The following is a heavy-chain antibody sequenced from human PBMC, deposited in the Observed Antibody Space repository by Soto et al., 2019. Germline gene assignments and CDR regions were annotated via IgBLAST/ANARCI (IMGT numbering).Heavy chain of an antibody. J-gene: IGHJ4*02. Sequence: ASVKVSCKASGYTFASHYMHWVRQAPGQGLEWMGIINPSGGSTSYAQKFQGRVTMTRDTSTSTVYMELSSLRSKDTAVYYCARGIAVAGTIFDYWGQGTLVTVSS. D-gene: IGHD6-19*01. V-gene: IGHV1-46*03. CDR3: ARGIAVAGTIFDY. CDR1: GYTFASHY. CDR2: INPSGGST.